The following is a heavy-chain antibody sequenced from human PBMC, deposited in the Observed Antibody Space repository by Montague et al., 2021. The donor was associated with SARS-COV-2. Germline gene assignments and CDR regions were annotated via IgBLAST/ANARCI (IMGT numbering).Heavy chain of an antibody. CDR3: ARDCGGGSCYSITGAPGFDC. Sequence: SLRLSCAASGFTFGAYRMHWVRQAPGKGLEWVSSISRNSDDIYHADSVKGRFAISRDNAQNSLYLQMHSLRAEDSAVYYCARDCGGGSCYSITGAPGFDCWGQGTLVTVSS. V-gene: IGHV3-21*01. J-gene: IGHJ4*02. D-gene: IGHD2-15*01. CDR1: GFTFGAYR. CDR2: ISRNSDDI.